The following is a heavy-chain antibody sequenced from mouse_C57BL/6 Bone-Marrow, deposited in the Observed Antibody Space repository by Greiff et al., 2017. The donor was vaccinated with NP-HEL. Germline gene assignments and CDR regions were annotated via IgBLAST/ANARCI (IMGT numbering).Heavy chain of an antibody. CDR3: ARDDYDGEGHYAMDY. V-gene: IGHV1-9*01. J-gene: IGHJ4*01. D-gene: IGHD2-4*01. CDR2: ILPGSGST. Sequence: VKLVESGAELMKPGASVKLSCTATGYTFTGYWIEWVKQRPGNGLEWIGEILPGSGSTNYNEKFKGKATFTADTSSNTAYMELSSLTTEDSGIYYCARDDYDGEGHYAMDYWGQGTSVTVSS. CDR1: GYTFTGYW.